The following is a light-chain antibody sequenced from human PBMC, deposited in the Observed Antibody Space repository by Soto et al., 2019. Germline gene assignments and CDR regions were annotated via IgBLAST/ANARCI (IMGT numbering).Light chain of an antibody. Sequence: QSALTQPASVSGSPGQSITISCTGTSSDVGGYNYVSWYQQHPGKAPKLMIYDVTNRPSGVSNRFSVSKSGDTASLTISGLQAEDEADYYCSSYTTSSTLYVVFGGGTKLTVL. J-gene: IGLJ2*01. CDR3: SSYTTSSTLYVV. V-gene: IGLV2-14*01. CDR2: DVT. CDR1: SSDVGGYNY.